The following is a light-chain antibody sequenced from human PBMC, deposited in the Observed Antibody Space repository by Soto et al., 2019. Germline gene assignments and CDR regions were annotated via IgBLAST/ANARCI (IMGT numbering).Light chain of an antibody. J-gene: IGKJ1*01. CDR1: QGISSY. V-gene: IGKV1-8*01. CDR2: AAS. CDR3: QQYYSYPPWT. Sequence: AIRITQSPSSFSASTGDRVTISCRASQGISSYLAWYQQKPGKAPKLLIYAASTLQSGVPSRFSGSGSGTDFTLTISCLQSEDLATYYCQQYYSYPPWTFGKGTKV.